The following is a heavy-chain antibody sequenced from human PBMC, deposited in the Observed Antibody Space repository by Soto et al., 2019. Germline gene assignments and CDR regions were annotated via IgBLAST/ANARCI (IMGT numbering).Heavy chain of an antibody. J-gene: IGHJ6*02. V-gene: IGHV3-23*01. D-gene: IGHD6-13*01. CDR3: TRRPMWRPQLIKDYGMDV. CDR2: IGASDGAT. Sequence: GRSLRLSCVASGFTFSSYAMSWVRQAPGKGLEWVAGIGASDGATYYADSVKGRFTISRDDSKNTLYLQMDSPRAEDTALYYCTRRPMWRPQLIKDYGMDVWGQGTTVTVSS. CDR1: GFTFSSYA.